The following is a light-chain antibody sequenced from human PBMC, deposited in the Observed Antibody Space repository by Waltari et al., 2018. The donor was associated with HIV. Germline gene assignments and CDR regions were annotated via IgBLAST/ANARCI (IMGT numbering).Light chain of an antibody. J-gene: IGLJ2*01. Sequence: QSVLTQSPSASGTPGQRVTISCSGGSSNIGSNGVDWYQQFPGTAPKLLIYSNNPRPSGVPDGFSGSRSGTSASLAISGLQSEDEATYYCATLDDSLNGPIFGGGTRLTVL. CDR1: SSNIGSNG. CDR3: ATLDDSLNGPI. CDR2: SNN. V-gene: IGLV1-44*01.